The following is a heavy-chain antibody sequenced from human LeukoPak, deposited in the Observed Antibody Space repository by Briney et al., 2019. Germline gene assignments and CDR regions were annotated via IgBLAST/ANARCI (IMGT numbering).Heavy chain of an antibody. CDR1: GFTFSHYY. D-gene: IGHD1-26*01. CDR3: ARDYSESEYFFDY. V-gene: IGHV3-11*01. J-gene: IGHJ4*02. CDR2: ISGTGNKE. Sequence: GGSLRLSCVTSGFTFSHYYMTWICQAPGKGLEWVSYISGTGNKEYYADSVKGRFTISRDNAQNSLYLQMSSLRAEDTAIYYCARDYSESEYFFDYWGQGSLVAVSS.